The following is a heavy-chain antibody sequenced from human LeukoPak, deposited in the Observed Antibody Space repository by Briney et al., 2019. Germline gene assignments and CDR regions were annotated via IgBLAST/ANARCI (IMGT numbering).Heavy chain of an antibody. J-gene: IGHJ4*02. CDR3: ARGFYYDFTERPYF. V-gene: IGHV3-48*03. D-gene: IGHD3-22*01. Sequence: PGGSLRLSCAASGFTFSSYEMNWVRQAPGKGLEWVSYITTSGNTIYYADSVKGRFTISRDNAKNSLYLQMNSLRAEDTAVYYCARGFYYDFTERPYFWGQGTLVTVSS. CDR1: GFTFSSYE. CDR2: ITTSGNTI.